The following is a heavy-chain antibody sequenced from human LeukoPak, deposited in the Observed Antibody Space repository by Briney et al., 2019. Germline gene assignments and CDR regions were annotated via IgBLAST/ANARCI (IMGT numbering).Heavy chain of an antibody. V-gene: IGHV3-74*01. CDR2: INSHGSST. J-gene: IGHJ5*02. Sequence: GGSLRLSCAASGFTFSSYWMHWVRQAPGKGLVLVSRINSHGSSTSYADSVKGRFTISRDNAKNTLYLQLNSLRAEDTAVYYCARSLVVGATYPYHWGQGTLVTVSS. D-gene: IGHD1-26*01. CDR3: ARSLVVGATYPYH. CDR1: GFTFSSYW.